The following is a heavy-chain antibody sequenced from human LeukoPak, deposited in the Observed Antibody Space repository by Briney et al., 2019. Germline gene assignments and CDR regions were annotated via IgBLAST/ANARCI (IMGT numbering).Heavy chain of an antibody. CDR1: GFKFDDYN. Sequence: GGSLRLSCTASGFKFDDYNMSWFRQAPGKGLEWVSAISGSGGSTYYADSVKGRFTISRDNSKNTLYLQMNSLRAEDTAVYYCAKPARTVYADYWGQGTLVTVSS. J-gene: IGHJ4*02. CDR2: ISGSGGST. D-gene: IGHD5/OR15-5a*01. V-gene: IGHV3-23*01. CDR3: AKPARTVYADY.